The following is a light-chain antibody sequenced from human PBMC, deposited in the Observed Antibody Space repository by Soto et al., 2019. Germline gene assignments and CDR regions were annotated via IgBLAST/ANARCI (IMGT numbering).Light chain of an antibody. V-gene: IGKV3-20*01. CDR2: GAS. J-gene: IGKJ1*01. CDR3: QQYGSSRET. Sequence: TVMTQSPATLSVSPGERATLPCRASQSVISKLAWYQQKPGQAPRLLIYGASSRATGIPDRFSGSGSGTDFTLTISRLEPEDFAVYYCQQYGSSRETFGQGTKVDIK. CDR1: QSVISK.